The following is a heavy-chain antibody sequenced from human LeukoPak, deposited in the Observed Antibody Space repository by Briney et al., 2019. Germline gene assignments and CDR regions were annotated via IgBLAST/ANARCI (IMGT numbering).Heavy chain of an antibody. D-gene: IGHD6-19*01. CDR2: ISYDGSNK. V-gene: IGHV3-30*03. CDR3: ARDRRSSGWYQAVDY. J-gene: IGHJ4*02. Sequence: GGSLRLSCAASGFTFSSYGMHWVRQAPGKGLEWVAVISYDGSNKYYADSVKGRFTISRDNSKNTLYLQMNSLRAEDTAVYYCARDRRSSGWYQAVDYWGQGTLVTVSS. CDR1: GFTFSSYG.